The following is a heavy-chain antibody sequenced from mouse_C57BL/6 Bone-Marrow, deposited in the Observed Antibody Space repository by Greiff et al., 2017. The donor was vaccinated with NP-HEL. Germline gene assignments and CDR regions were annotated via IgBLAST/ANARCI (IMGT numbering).Heavy chain of an antibody. CDR2: IYPGDGDT. CDR3: ARSYYYGSRGYFDY. J-gene: IGHJ2*01. CDR1: GYAFSSSW. D-gene: IGHD1-1*01. V-gene: IGHV1-82*01. Sequence: QVQLQQSGPELVKPGASVKISCKASGYAFSSSWMNWVKQRPGKGLEWIGRIYPGDGDTNYNGKFKGKAYMQLSSLTSEDSAVYFCARSYYYGSRGYFDYWGQGTTLTVSS.